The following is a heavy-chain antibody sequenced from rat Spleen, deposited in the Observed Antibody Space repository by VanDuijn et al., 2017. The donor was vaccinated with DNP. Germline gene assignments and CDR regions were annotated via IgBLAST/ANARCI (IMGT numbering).Heavy chain of an antibody. CDR2: VNSAGTT. D-gene: IGHD1-4*01. V-gene: IGHV3-3*01. CDR1: GYSITSCCR. CDR3: ARWPGYNPPYAMDA. Sequence: EVQLQESGPGLVEPSQSLSLTCSVTGYSITSCCRWTWLRKFPGNKLEWMGSVNSAGTTNYNPSLKSRISITRDTSKNQLFLQVNSVTTEDTATYYCARWPGYNPPYAMDAWGQGTSVTVSS. J-gene: IGHJ4*01.